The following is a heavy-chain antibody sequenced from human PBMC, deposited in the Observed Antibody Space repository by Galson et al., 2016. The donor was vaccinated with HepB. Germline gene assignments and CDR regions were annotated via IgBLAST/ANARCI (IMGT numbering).Heavy chain of an antibody. CDR1: GFSVSGNY. CDR3: ARAPHDYGDYIDGFDV. Sequence: SLRLSCAASGFSVSGNYMSWVRQAPGEGLEWLSVIYSDGSTSHIDSVKGRFTISNDKSKNTLYLQMNSLRVDDTAVYYCARAPHDYGDYIDGFDVWGQGTMVTVSS. CDR2: IYSDGST. V-gene: IGHV3-53*01. D-gene: IGHD4-17*01. J-gene: IGHJ3*01.